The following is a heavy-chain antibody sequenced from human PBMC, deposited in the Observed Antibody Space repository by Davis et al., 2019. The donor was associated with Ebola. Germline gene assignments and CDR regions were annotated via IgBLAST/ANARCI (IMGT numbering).Heavy chain of an antibody. CDR2: IWYDGSNK. D-gene: IGHD6-6*01. CDR3: ASYSSSGGNLY. V-gene: IGHV3-33*01. Sequence: PGGSLRLSCAASGFTFSSYGMRWVRQAPGKGLEWVAVIWYDGSNKYYADSVKGRFTISRDNSKNTLYLQMNSLRAEDTAVYYCASYSSSGGNLYWGQGTLVTVSS. J-gene: IGHJ4*02. CDR1: GFTFSSYG.